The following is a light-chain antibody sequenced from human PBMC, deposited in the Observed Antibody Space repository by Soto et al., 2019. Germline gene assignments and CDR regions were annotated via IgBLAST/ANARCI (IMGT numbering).Light chain of an antibody. CDR3: QQSYSTPPWT. CDR1: QSISSY. Sequence: DIQMTQAPSSLSASVGDRVTITCRARQSISSYLNWYQQKPGKAPKLLIYAASSLQSGVPSRFSGSGSGTDCTLTISSLQPEDFATYYFQQSYSTPPWTFGQGTTLESK. J-gene: IGKJ1*01. CDR2: AAS. V-gene: IGKV1-39*01.